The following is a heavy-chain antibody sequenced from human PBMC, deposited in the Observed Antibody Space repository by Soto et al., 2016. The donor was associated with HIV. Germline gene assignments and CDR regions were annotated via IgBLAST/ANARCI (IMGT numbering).Heavy chain of an antibody. CDR1: GYTFTGYY. V-gene: IGHV1-69*10. D-gene: IGHD6-13*01. Sequence: QVQLVQSGAEVKKPGASVKVSCKASGYTFTGYYMHWVRQAPGQGLEWMGGIIPILGIRNYAQKFQGRVTITADKSCDKTHTCPPCPAPELLEGEQHLLYYMDVWGKGTTVTVSS. CDR2: IIPILGIR. J-gene: IGHJ6*03. CDR3: LLYYMDV.